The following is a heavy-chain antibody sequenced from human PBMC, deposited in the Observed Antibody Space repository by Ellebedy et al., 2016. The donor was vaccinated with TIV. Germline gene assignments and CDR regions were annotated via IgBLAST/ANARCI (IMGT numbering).Heavy chain of an antibody. D-gene: IGHD5-12*01. CDR2: IYHSGST. CDR3: ASSPSGYEIPY. Sequence: SETLSLTXNVSGGTISSTNYYWGWIRQSPEKGLEWIGSIYHSGSTYYNPSLKSRLTISLDTTKNQFFLRLDSVTAADTAVYYCASSPSGYEIPYWGQGTLVTVSS. V-gene: IGHV4-39*07. J-gene: IGHJ4*02. CDR1: GGTISSTNYY.